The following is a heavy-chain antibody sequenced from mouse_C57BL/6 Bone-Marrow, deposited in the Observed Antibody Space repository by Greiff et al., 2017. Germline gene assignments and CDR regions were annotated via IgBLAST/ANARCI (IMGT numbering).Heavy chain of an antibody. CDR2: IDPANGTT. J-gene: IGHJ4*01. V-gene: IGHV14-3*01. D-gene: IGHD6-5*01. CDR3: ASRILSYLHY. Sequence: VQLKESVAELVRPGASVKLSCTASGYTFKNTYMHWVKQRPEQGLEWIGRIDPANGTTKYTPKFQGKATITADTSSNTAYLQLSSLTSEDTAIYYCASRILSYLHYWGQGTSVTVSS. CDR1: GYTFKNTY.